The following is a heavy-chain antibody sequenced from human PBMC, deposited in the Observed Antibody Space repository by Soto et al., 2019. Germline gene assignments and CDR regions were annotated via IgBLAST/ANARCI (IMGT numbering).Heavy chain of an antibody. Sequence: ASVKVSCKASGYTFTSYGISWVRQAPGQGLEWMGWISAYNGNTNYAQKLQGRVTMTTDTSTSTAYMELRSLRSDDTAVYYCAREGPYYDSSGYYYSAIDYWGQGTLVTVSS. D-gene: IGHD3-22*01. V-gene: IGHV1-18*01. CDR3: AREGPYYDSSGYYYSAIDY. CDR2: ISAYNGNT. J-gene: IGHJ4*02. CDR1: GYTFTSYG.